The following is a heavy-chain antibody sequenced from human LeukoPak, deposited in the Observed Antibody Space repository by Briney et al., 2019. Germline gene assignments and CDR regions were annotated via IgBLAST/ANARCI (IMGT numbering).Heavy chain of an antibody. CDR1: GGSFSGYY. J-gene: IGHJ6*02. CDR2: VNHSGST. Sequence: PSETLSLTCAVYGGSFSGYYWSWIRQPPGKGLEWIGEVNHSGSTNYNPSLKSQVTISVDTSKNQFSLKLSSVTAADTAVYYCARGYKRFLVPGTMDVWGQGTTVTVSS. CDR3: ARGYKRFLVPGTMDV. V-gene: IGHV4-34*01. D-gene: IGHD3-3*01.